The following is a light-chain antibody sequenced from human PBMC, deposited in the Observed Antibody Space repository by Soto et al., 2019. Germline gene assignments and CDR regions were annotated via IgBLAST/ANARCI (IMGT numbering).Light chain of an antibody. V-gene: IGKV3-15*01. CDR2: GAS. J-gene: IGKJ4*01. CDR1: QSVSTN. Sequence: DIVLTQSPVTLSLSPGARAPLSCRASQSVSTNLAWYPQKPGQAPRLLIYGASTRATDIPARFSGSGSGTEFTLTISSLQSEDFAVYYCQQYNNWPLTFGGGTKVDIK. CDR3: QQYNNWPLT.